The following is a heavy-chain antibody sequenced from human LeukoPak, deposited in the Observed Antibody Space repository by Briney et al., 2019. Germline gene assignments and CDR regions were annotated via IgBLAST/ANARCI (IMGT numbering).Heavy chain of an antibody. V-gene: IGHV4-38-2*02. CDR2: IHHSGNT. Sequence: SETLSLTCLVSGDSISSDYYWGWIRQSPGKGLEWIGSIHHSGNTYYNPSLKRRVTLSVDTSKNQFSLRLNSVTAADAAVYYCARGWITIFYTLFYWGQGTLVTVSS. J-gene: IGHJ4*02. CDR3: ARGWITIFYTLFY. D-gene: IGHD3-9*01. CDR1: GDSISSDYY.